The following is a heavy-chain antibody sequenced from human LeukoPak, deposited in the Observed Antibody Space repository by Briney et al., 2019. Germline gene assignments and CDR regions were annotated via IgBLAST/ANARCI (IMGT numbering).Heavy chain of an antibody. V-gene: IGHV3-43*02. CDR1: GLTFADYV. Sequence: GGSLRLSSAASGLTFADYVMPWVRQAPGKGLEWVSLISGVGVGTDYANSVKGRVTISRDKSKTSLSLHMTCLRTEDTALYYCAKDLLYSSGWSAPDYWGQGTLVTVSS. CDR2: ISGVGVGT. CDR3: AKDLLYSSGWSAPDY. D-gene: IGHD6-19*01. J-gene: IGHJ4*02.